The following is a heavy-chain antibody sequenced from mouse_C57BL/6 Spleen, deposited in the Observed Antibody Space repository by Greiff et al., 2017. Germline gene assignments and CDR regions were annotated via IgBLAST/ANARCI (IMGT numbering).Heavy chain of an antibody. D-gene: IGHD2-3*01. V-gene: IGHV5-9-1*02. CDR1: GFTFSSYA. Sequence: EVQGVESGEGLVKPGGSLKLSCAASGFTFSSYAMSWVRQTPEKRLAWVAYISSGGDYIYYADTVKGRFTISRDNARNTLYLQMSSLKSEDTAMYYCTRDGYYGAMDYWGQGTSVTVSS. CDR2: ISSGGDYI. CDR3: TRDGYYGAMDY. J-gene: IGHJ4*01.